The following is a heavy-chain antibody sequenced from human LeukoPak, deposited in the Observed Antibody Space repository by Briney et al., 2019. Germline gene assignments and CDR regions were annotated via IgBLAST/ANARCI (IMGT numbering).Heavy chain of an antibody. CDR2: IYYSGST. Sequence: PSETLSLTCTVSGGSIGSTDYYWGWIRQPPGKGLEWIGSIYYSGSTYYNPSLKSRVTISVDTSKNQFSLKLTSVTAAETAVYYCARSGGRTTLGFVDVWGQGTTVTVSS. V-gene: IGHV4-39*01. J-gene: IGHJ6*02. CDR1: GGSIGSTDYY. D-gene: IGHD1-1*01. CDR3: ARSGGRTTLGFVDV.